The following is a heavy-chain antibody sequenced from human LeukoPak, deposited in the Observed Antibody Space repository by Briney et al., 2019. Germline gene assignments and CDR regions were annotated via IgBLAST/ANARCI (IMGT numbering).Heavy chain of an antibody. D-gene: IGHD2-15*01. Sequence: GGSLRLSCAASGFTFSNAWMNWVRQAPGKGLEWVSYISSSSSSSMYYADSVKGRFTISRDNAKNSLYLRMNSLRDEDTAVYYCAQKGGADYWGQGTLVTVSS. J-gene: IGHJ4*02. CDR2: ISSSSSSSM. V-gene: IGHV3-48*02. CDR3: AQKGGADY. CDR1: GFTFSNAW.